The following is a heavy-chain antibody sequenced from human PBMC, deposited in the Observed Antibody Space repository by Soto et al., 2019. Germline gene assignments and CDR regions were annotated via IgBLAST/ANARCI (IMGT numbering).Heavy chain of an antibody. J-gene: IGHJ3*02. Sequence: PSETLSLTCPVSGGSISSGCYYWSWLRQHPGKGLEWIGYIYYSGSTYYNPSLKSRVTISVDTSKNQFSLKLSSVTAADTAVYYCARGLRYFDWLPDFDIWGQGTMVTVS. CDR2: IYYSGST. D-gene: IGHD3-9*01. V-gene: IGHV4-31*03. CDR3: ARGLRYFDWLPDFDI. CDR1: GGSISSGCYY.